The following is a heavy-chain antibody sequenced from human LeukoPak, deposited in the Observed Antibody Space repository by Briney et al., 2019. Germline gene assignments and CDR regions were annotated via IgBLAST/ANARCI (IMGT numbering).Heavy chain of an antibody. D-gene: IGHD3-22*01. V-gene: IGHV3-21*01. J-gene: IGHJ4*02. Sequence: PGGSLRLSCAASGFTFTTYSMNWVRQAPGKGLEWVSSISSRSSTYYADSVKGRFTISRDNAKNSMFLQMNSLRAEDTAVYYCARGRIYSDRSAYYSLDYWGQGGLVTVSS. CDR1: GFTFTTYS. CDR3: ARGRIYSDRSAYYSLDY. CDR2: ISSRSST.